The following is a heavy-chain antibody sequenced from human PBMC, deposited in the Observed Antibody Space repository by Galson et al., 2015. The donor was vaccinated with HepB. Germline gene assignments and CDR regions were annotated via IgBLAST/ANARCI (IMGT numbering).Heavy chain of an antibody. Sequence: LSLTCTVSRGSLGIGGYYWSWIRQHPGKGLEWIGYTHYSGSTYYNPSLRGRLTISEGMSKNQFSLKLSSVTAADTAIYYCARGSEDNYGSFDYWGQGTLVTVSS. CDR3: ARGSEDNYGSFDY. V-gene: IGHV4-31*03. D-gene: IGHD3-10*01. CDR2: THYSGST. J-gene: IGHJ4*02. CDR1: RGSLGIGGYY.